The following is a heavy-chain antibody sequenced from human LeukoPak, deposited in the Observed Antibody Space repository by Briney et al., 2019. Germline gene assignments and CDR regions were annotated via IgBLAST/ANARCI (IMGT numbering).Heavy chain of an antibody. V-gene: IGHV3-7*03. CDR3: ARGRIGATSFDY. D-gene: IGHD3-16*01. CDR2: IKQDGSEK. J-gene: IGHJ4*02. CDR1: EFTFSSYW. Sequence: PGGSLRLSCAASEFTFSSYWMSWVRQAPGKGLEWVANIKQDGSEKYFVDSVKGRFTISRDNAKNSLYLQMYSLRAEDTAVYYCARGRIGATSFDYWGQGTLVTVSS.